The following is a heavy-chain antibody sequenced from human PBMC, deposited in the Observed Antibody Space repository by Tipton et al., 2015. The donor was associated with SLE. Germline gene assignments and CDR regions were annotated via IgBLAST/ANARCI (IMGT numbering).Heavy chain of an antibody. D-gene: IGHD6-19*01. V-gene: IGHV3-23*01. J-gene: IGHJ3*01. CDR3: AKTFLRAGLT. CDR1: GSTFSTYA. Sequence: SLRLSCVASGSTFSTYAMSWVRQAPGKGLEWVSTRDSGGLTYYPDSVKGRFTISRDNSKNMVYLQMNNLRAEDTALYYCAKTFLRAGLTWGQGTMVTVSS. CDR2: RDSGGLT.